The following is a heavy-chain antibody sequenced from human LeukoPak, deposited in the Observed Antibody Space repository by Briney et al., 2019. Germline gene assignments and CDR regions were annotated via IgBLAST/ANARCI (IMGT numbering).Heavy chain of an antibody. CDR3: ARDSFRITMIVVVPGYYGMDV. D-gene: IGHD3-22*01. J-gene: IGHJ6*02. CDR1: GYTFTGYY. V-gene: IGHV1-2*02. Sequence: GASVKVSCKASGYTFTGYYMHWVRQAPGQGLEWMGWINPNSGGTNYAQKFQGRVTITRDTSISTAYMELSRLRSDDTAVYYCARDSFRITMIVVVPGYYGMDVWGQGTTVTVSS. CDR2: INPNSGGT.